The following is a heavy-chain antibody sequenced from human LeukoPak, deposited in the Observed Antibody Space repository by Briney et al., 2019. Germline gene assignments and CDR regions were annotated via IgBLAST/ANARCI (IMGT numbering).Heavy chain of an antibody. J-gene: IGHJ4*02. D-gene: IGHD6-13*01. CDR2: ISGSGGST. V-gene: IGHV3-23*01. Sequence: GGSLRLSCAASGFTFSSYAMSWVRQAPGKGLEWVSAISGSGGSTYYADSVKGRFTISRDNSKNTLYLRMNSLRAEDTAVYYCAKDSASYSSSPFDYWGQGTLVTVSS. CDR1: GFTFSSYA. CDR3: AKDSASYSSSPFDY.